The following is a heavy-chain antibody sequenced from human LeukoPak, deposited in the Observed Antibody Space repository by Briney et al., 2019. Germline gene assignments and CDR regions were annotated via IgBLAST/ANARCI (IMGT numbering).Heavy chain of an antibody. J-gene: IGHJ4*02. CDR1: GFTFSSYA. D-gene: IGHD2/OR15-2a*01. Sequence: GGSLRLSCAASGFTFSSYAMTWVRQAPGKGLEWVSAIGGSGGTTYYADSVKGRFTISRDNSKNTLHLQMNSLRAEDTAVYYCARSRAFDYWGQGTLVTVSS. CDR3: ARSRAFDY. CDR2: IGGSGGTT. V-gene: IGHV3-23*01.